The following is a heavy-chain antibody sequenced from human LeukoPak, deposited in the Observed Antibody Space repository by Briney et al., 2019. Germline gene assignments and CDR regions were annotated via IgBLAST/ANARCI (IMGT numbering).Heavy chain of an antibody. Sequence: GASVKVSCKASGYTFTGYYMHWVRQAPGQGLEWMGWINPNSGGTNYAQKFQGRVTMTRDTSISTAYMELSRLRSDDTAVYYCARDLEYCSSTSCYIRGSWFDPGAREPWSPSPQ. D-gene: IGHD2-2*02. CDR2: INPNSGGT. CDR1: GYTFTGYY. J-gene: IGHJ5*02. V-gene: IGHV1-2*02. CDR3: ARDLEYCSSTSCYIRGSWFDP.